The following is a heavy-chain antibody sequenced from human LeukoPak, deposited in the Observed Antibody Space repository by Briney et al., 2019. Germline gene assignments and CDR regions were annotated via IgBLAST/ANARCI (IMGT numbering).Heavy chain of an antibody. CDR2: IYYSGST. Sequence: SETLSLTCTVSGGSISIYYWSWIRQPPGKGLEWIGYIYYSGSTNYNPSLKSRVTISVDTSKNQFSLKLSSVTAADTAVYYCARAAYSGSYHSDYWGQGTLVTVSS. CDR3: ARAAYSGSYHSDY. D-gene: IGHD1-26*01. V-gene: IGHV4-59*01. J-gene: IGHJ4*02. CDR1: GGSISIYY.